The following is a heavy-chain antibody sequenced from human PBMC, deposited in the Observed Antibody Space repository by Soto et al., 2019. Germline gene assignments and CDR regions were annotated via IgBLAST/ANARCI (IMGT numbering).Heavy chain of an antibody. CDR3: SPALNY. Sequence: GGSLRLSCAASGFTFSSQWMDWVRQAPGKGLEWVANINQDGSEKHYVDSVKGRFTISRDNAKNSLYLQMNSLTAEDSALYYCSPALNYWGQGTLVTVSS. D-gene: IGHD2-2*01. V-gene: IGHV3-7*01. J-gene: IGHJ4*02. CDR1: GFTFSSQW. CDR2: INQDGSEK.